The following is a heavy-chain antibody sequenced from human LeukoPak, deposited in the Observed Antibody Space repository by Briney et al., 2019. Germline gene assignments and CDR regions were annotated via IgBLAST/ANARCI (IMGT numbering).Heavy chain of an antibody. Sequence: GGSLRLSCAASGFTFSDYYMSWIRQAPGKGLEWVSYISGSDGRVSYADSVRGRFTISRDNAKTSLYLQMNSLRAEDTAVYYCARDGVRHDYSDLDFWGQGTLVTVSS. CDR1: GFTFSDYY. J-gene: IGHJ4*02. CDR2: ISGSDGRV. V-gene: IGHV3-11*01. CDR3: ARDGVRHDYSDLDF. D-gene: IGHD4-17*01.